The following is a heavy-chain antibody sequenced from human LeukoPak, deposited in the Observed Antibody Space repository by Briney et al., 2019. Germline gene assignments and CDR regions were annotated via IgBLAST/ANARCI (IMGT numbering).Heavy chain of an antibody. CDR1: GFTFTSHG. CDR3: ARASDGWSIDY. J-gene: IGHJ4*02. CDR2: ITYDGSST. Sequence: GGSLRLSCAASGFTFTSHGIHWVRQAPGKGLLWVSYITYDGSSTIYADSVKGRFTISRDNAKNTVHLQMNSLRVEDTAIYYCARASDGWSIDYWGQGTLVTVSS. D-gene: IGHD5-24*01. V-gene: IGHV3-74*01.